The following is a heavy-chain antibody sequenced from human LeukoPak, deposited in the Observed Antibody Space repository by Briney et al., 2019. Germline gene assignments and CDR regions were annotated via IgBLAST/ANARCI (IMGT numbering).Heavy chain of an antibody. CDR2: ISGSGGST. V-gene: IGHV3-23*01. D-gene: IGHD3-10*01. Sequence: GGSLRLSCAASGFTFSSYAMSWVRQAPGKGLEWVSAISGSGGSTYYADSVKGRFTISRDNSRNTLYLQMNSLRAEDTAVYYCAKDAGLWFGEPMGGGFAYWGQGTLVTVSS. CDR1: GFTFSSYA. J-gene: IGHJ4*02. CDR3: AKDAGLWFGEPMGGGFAY.